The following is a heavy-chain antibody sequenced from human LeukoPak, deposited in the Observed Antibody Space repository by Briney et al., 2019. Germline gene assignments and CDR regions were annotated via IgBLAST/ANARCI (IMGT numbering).Heavy chain of an antibody. V-gene: IGHV3-7*02. CDR2: RMQDGSET. D-gene: IGHD4-17*01. CDR1: GFTASRFW. Sequence: GRSLRVSCAASGFTASRFWMSWVRHVPGEGPEWVANRMQDGSETYHVESVKGRFTISRHNAKNSLYLQMNSLRSEDTAVYYCASALDYGDSSFDYWGQGTLVTVSS. J-gene: IGHJ4*02. CDR3: ASALDYGDSSFDY.